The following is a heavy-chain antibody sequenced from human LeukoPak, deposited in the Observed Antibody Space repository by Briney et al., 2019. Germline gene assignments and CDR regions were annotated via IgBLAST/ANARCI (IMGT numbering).Heavy chain of an antibody. V-gene: IGHV4-34*01. CDR3: ARGTSVRGVIKYYYYYYMDV. D-gene: IGHD3-10*01. J-gene: IGHJ6*03. CDR1: GGSFSGYY. CDR2: INHSGST. Sequence: SETLSLTCAVYGGSFSGYYWSWIRQPPGKGLEWIGEINHSGSTNYNPSLKSRVTISVDTSKNQFSLKLSSVTAADTAVYYCARGTSVRGVIKYYYYYYMDVWGKGTRVTVSS.